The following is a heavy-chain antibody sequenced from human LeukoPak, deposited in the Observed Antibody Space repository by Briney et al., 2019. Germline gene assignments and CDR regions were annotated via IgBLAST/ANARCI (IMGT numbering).Heavy chain of an antibody. CDR1: GFTFSSYA. V-gene: IGHV3-23*01. J-gene: IGHJ4*02. CDR3: AKERYSSSWYVFDY. Sequence: GGSLRLSCTASGFTFSSYAMSWVRQAPGKGLQWVSSISGSGTSTYYADSVKGRFTISRDNSKNTLFLQMNSLRADDTAVYYCAKERYSSSWYVFDYWGQGSLVTVSS. D-gene: IGHD6-13*01. CDR2: ISGSGTST.